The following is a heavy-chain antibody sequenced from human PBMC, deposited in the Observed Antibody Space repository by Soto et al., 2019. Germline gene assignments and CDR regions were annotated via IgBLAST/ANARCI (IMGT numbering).Heavy chain of an antibody. V-gene: IGHV3-7*03. CDR2: IKRDGSEK. CDR3: ARVSIEGYYYDNINFYRDFDY. CDR1: GFTFSTYC. D-gene: IGHD3-22*01. Sequence: GGSLRLSCVASGFTFSTYCMSWVRQAPGKGLEWVANIKRDGSEKNYVDSVKGRFTIYRDNAKDSLFLQMNSLRAEDTAVYYCARVSIEGYYYDNINFYRDFDYWGQGILVTVSS. J-gene: IGHJ4*01.